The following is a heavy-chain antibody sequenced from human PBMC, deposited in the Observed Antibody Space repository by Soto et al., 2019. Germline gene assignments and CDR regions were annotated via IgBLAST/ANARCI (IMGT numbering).Heavy chain of an antibody. Sequence: GGSLRLSCAASGFTFSSYWMHWVRQAPGKGLVWVSRINSDGSSTSYADSVKGRFTISRDNAKNTLYLQMNSLRAEDTAVYYCARDLSNYSSYYYYGMDVWGQGTTVTVSS. CDR3: ARDLSNYSSYYYYGMDV. D-gene: IGHD1-7*01. V-gene: IGHV3-74*01. J-gene: IGHJ6*02. CDR1: GFTFSSYW. CDR2: INSDGSST.